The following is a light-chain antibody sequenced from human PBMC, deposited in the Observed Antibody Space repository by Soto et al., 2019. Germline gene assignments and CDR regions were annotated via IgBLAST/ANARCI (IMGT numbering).Light chain of an antibody. CDR3: AAWDDSLNGFDV. J-gene: IGLJ1*01. V-gene: IGLV1-44*01. Sequence: QSVLTQPPSTSGTPGQGVTISCSGSNSNIGSNTVNWYQHLPGTAPKLLIYSNNQRPSGVPDRFSGSKSGTSASLAISGLQSEDEADYYCAAWDDSLNGFDVFGTGTKVTVL. CDR1: NSNIGSNT. CDR2: SNN.